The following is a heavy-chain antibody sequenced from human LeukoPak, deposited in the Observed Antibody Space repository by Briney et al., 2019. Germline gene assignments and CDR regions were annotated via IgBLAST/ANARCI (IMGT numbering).Heavy chain of an antibody. D-gene: IGHD1-14*01. Sequence: GGSLRLSCAASGFTFSSYWMSWVRQVPGKGLEWVANIKENGSEKYYVDSVKGRFTISRDNAKNSLYLQMNSLRAEDTAVYYCASGKGPGYWGQGTLVTVSS. J-gene: IGHJ4*02. CDR2: IKENGSEK. CDR3: ASGKGPGY. CDR1: GFTFSSYW. V-gene: IGHV3-7*01.